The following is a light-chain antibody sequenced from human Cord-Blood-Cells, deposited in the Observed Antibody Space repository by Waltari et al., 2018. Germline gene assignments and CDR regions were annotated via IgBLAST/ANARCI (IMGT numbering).Light chain of an antibody. CDR1: SRYVGGHTY. CDR3: SSYTSSSTWV. CDR2: DVS. J-gene: IGLJ3*02. Sequence: QSALTQPASVSGSPGPSITISCTGTSRYVGGHTYVSWYQQHPGKAPKLLIYDVSNRPSGVSNRFSGSKSGNTASLTISGLQAEDEADYYCSSYTSSSTWVFGGGTKLTVL. V-gene: IGLV2-14*03.